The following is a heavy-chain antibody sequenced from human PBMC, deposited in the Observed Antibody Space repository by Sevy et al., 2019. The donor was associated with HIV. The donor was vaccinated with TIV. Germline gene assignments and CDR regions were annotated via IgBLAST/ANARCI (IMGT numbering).Heavy chain of an antibody. CDR1: GFTFCTYA. V-gene: IGHV3-30*04. D-gene: IGHD6-13*01. J-gene: IGHJ4*02. Sequence: GGSLRLSCAASGFTFCTYAMHWVRQAPGKGLEWVAVISHDGSNKSYADSVKGRFTISRDNSKNTLYLQMNSLRAEDTAVYYCARDRSSSWMNYFFDYWGQGALVTVSS. CDR2: ISHDGSNK. CDR3: ARDRSSSWMNYFFDY.